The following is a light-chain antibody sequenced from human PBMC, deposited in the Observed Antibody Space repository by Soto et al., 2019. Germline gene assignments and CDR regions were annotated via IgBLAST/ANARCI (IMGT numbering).Light chain of an antibody. CDR2: DAS. V-gene: IGKV3-20*01. CDR1: ERVSSSY. CDR3: QQYGTSPPLT. J-gene: IGKJ4*01. Sequence: EIVSTQSPGTLSLSPGERATLSCRASERVSSSYLARYQQKPGQAPRLLIYDASSRATGIPDRFSGSGSATDFTLTISRLESEDFAVYYCQQYGTSPPLTFGGGTKVDIK.